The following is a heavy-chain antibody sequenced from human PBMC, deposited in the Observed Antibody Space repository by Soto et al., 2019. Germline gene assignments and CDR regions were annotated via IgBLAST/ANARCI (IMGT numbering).Heavy chain of an antibody. V-gene: IGHV3-66*01. J-gene: IGHJ4*02. CDR1: GFTVSSIY. CDR2: IYSAGRT. CDR3: ARGDGGSSDRPVDL. Sequence: EVQLVESGGGLVQPGGSLRLSCAASGFTVSSIYMNWVRQAPGKGLEWVSIIYSAGRTFYADSVKGRFTLSRDNSKNTLHLQMDSLRADDTAVYYWARGDGGSSDRPVDLWGQGTLVTVSS. D-gene: IGHD2-15*01.